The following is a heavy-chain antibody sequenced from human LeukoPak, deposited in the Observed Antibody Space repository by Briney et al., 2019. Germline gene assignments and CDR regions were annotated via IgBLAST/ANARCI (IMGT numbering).Heavy chain of an antibody. J-gene: IGHJ4*02. V-gene: IGHV1-2*04. D-gene: IGHD6-13*01. CDR1: GYTFTGYF. CDR3: ATSIAAAGHAFDY. Sequence: GASVKVSCKASGYTFTGYFMHWVRQAPGQGLDWMGGINPNSGGTNYAQKFQGWVTMTRDTSISTAYMELSRLRSDDTAVYYCATSIAAAGHAFDYWGQGTLVTVSS. CDR2: INPNSGGT.